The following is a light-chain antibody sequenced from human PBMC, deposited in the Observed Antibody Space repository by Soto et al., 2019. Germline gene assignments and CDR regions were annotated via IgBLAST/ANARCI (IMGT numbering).Light chain of an antibody. V-gene: IGKV1-5*03. J-gene: IGKJ1*01. CDR1: QSISSW. CDR3: QRYNSYPWT. Sequence: DIQMTQSPSTLSASVGARVTITCRASQSISSWLAWYQQKPGKAPTLLIYKASSLESGVPARFSGSGSGTEFSLTISGLQPDDFATYYYQRYNSYPWTFGQGTKVEIK. CDR2: KAS.